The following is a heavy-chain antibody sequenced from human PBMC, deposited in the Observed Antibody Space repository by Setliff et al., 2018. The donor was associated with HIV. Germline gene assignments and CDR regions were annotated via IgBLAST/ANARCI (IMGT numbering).Heavy chain of an antibody. J-gene: IGHJ4*02. CDR3: ARDGGAVSGRIDC. CDR1: GYSFTDYY. CDR2: ISPYNGNT. V-gene: IGHV1-18*04. D-gene: IGHD6-19*01. Sequence: ASVKVSCKASGYSFTDYYIHWVRQAPGQGREWMGWISPYNGNTNYAQKLQGRVTMTTDTSTSTAYMDLRSLISDDTAVYYCARDGGAVSGRIDCWGQGTLVTVSS.